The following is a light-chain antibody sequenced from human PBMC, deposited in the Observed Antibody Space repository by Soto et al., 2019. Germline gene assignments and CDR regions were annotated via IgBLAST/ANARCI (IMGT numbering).Light chain of an antibody. V-gene: IGKV3-20*01. CDR3: QQYGTSEII. J-gene: IGKJ5*01. Sequence: EFVLTQSPGTLSLSPGERATXXXXXSQSLANSFIAWYQQKPGQAPRLLIYDTSSRASGIPDRFSGSGSGTDFTLTISRLETEDFAVFYCQQYGTSEIIFGQGTRLEIK. CDR2: DTS. CDR1: QSLANSF.